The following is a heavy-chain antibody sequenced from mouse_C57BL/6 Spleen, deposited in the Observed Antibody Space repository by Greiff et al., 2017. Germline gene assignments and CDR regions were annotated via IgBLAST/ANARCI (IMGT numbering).Heavy chain of an antibody. CDR2: FYPGSGSI. CDR3: ARHEGPIYYDSSRFDY. Sequence: VQRVESGAELVKPGASVKLSCKASGYTFTEYTIHWVKQRSGQGLEWIGWFYPGSGSIKYNEKFKDKATLTADKSSSTVYMELSRLTSEDSAVYFCARHEGPIYYDSSRFDYWGQGTTLTVSS. CDR1: GYTFTEYT. D-gene: IGHD2-4*01. V-gene: IGHV1-62-2*01. J-gene: IGHJ2*01.